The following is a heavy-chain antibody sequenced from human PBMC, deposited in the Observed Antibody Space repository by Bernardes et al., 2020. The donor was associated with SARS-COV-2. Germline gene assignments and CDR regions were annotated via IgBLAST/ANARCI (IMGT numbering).Heavy chain of an antibody. V-gene: IGHV4-59*01. D-gene: IGHD2-2*02. Sequence: SETLSLTCTVSGGSIRSYYWSWIRQPPGKGLEWIGYIYYSGSTNYNPSLKSRVTISVDTSKNQFSLKLSSVTAADTAVYYCAREVEDIVVVPAAIRGTYYYYYMDVWGKGTTVTVSS. CDR1: GGSIRSYY. J-gene: IGHJ6*03. CDR3: AREVEDIVVVPAAIRGTYYYYYMDV. CDR2: IYYSGST.